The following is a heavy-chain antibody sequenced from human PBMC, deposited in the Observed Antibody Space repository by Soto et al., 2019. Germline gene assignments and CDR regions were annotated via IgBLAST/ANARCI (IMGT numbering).Heavy chain of an antibody. CDR2: IWYDGSPQ. D-gene: IGHD5-12*01. V-gene: IGHV3-33*06. Sequence: GGSLRLSCAASGFSFENYGMHWVRQAPGRGLEWVAIIWYDGSPQYYAAAVKGRFTISRDNSKNTLYLEMNSLRAEDTAVYYCANLWGDGYNLGQDYNGMDVWGQGTTVTVSS. CDR3: ANLWGDGYNLGQDYNGMDV. CDR1: GFSFENYG. J-gene: IGHJ6*02.